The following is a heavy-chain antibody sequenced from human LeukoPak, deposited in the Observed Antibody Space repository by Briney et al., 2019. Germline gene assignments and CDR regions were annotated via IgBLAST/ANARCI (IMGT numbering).Heavy chain of an antibody. J-gene: IGHJ4*02. CDR2: INPNSGGT. D-gene: IGHD6-19*01. CDR3: ARDVTSSSGWYIDY. Sequence: LAASVKVSCKASGYTFTGYYMHWVRQAPGQGLEWMGWINPNSGGTNYAQKFQGRVTMTRDTSISTAYMELSRLRSDDTAVYYCARDVTSSSGWYIDYWGQGTLVTVSS. CDR1: GYTFTGYY. V-gene: IGHV1-2*03.